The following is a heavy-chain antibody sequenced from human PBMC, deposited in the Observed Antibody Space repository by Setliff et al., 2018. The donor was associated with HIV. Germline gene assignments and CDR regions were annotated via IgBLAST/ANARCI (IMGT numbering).Heavy chain of an antibody. V-gene: IGHV4-34*01. CDR1: GGSFSGYS. CDR2: MNHSEH. J-gene: IGHJ6*04. D-gene: IGHD3-3*01. Sequence: ETLSLTCAVYGGSFSGYSWTWIRQSPGKGLEWIGEMNHSEHYYNPTLKSRVTISMDTSKNQFSLELSSVTAADTALYYCARTITTFGVIGRGGRMDVWGKGTTVTVSS. CDR3: ARTITTFGVIGRGGRMDV.